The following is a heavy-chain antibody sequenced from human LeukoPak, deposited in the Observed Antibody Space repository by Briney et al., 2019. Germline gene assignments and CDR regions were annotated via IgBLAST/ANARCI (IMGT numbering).Heavy chain of an antibody. V-gene: IGHV3-23*01. J-gene: IGHJ4*02. D-gene: IGHD2-15*01. Sequence: GGSLRLSCAASGFTFSNYGMSWVRQAPGKGLEWVAGISDSGGSTNYADSVKGRFTISRDDSKHTLSLQMNSLEIEDTAVYFCVTDTVVPLAQIDHWGQGTLVTVSS. CDR1: GFTFSNYG. CDR3: VTDTVVPLAQIDH. CDR2: ISDSGGST.